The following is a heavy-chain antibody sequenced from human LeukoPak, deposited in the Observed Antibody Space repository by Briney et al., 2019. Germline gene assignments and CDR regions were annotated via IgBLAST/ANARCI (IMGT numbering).Heavy chain of an antibody. CDR1: GFTFISYS. CDR3: ARDLYGSEFDY. D-gene: IGHD3-10*01. CDR2: INSDGSST. Sequence: GGSLRLSCAASGFTFISYSMNWVRQAPGKGLVWVSRINSDGSSTSYADSVKGRFTISRDNAKNTLYLQMNSLRAEDTAVYYCARDLYGSEFDYCGQGTLVTVSS. V-gene: IGHV3-74*01. J-gene: IGHJ4*02.